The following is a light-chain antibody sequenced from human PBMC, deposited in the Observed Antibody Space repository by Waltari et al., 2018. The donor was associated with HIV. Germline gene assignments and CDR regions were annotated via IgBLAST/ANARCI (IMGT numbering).Light chain of an antibody. CDR3: QQSYSTPRT. CDR2: AAS. Sequence: DIQMTQSPSFLSASVRDRVTITCRATQYISTYLNWYQLKPGKAPKLLIYAASSLQSGVPSMFSGSGSGTVFTLSISSLQPEDFATYYCQQSYSTPRTFGQGTKVEIK. CDR1: QYISTY. V-gene: IGKV1-39*01. J-gene: IGKJ1*01.